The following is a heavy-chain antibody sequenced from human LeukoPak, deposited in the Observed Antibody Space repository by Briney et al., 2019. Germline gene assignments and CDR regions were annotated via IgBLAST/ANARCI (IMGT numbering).Heavy chain of an antibody. CDR2: ISLSGSS. CDR1: GGSFSAYY. D-gene: IGHD5-18*01. Sequence: SETLSLTCAVYGGSFSAYYWTRIRHPPGQGLVWSGEISLSGSSNYNSSLRSRVTISVDTSYKQFSLRLSSVTAADTAVYYCAPRGDIEHSYVYGKWFDPWGQGTRVTVSS. V-gene: IGHV4-34*01. CDR3: APRGDIEHSYVYGKWFDP. J-gene: IGHJ5*02.